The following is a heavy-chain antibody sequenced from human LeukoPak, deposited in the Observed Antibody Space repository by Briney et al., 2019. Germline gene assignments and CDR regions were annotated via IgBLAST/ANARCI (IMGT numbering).Heavy chain of an antibody. Sequence: SETLSLTCTVSGGSISSSSYYWGWIRQPPRKGLEWIGSIYYSGSTYYNPSLKSRVTISVDTSKNQFSLKLSSVTAADTAVYFCARHAISTTSTGGAVVGPLKDDAFDIWGQGTMVTVSS. CDR1: GGSISSSSYY. D-gene: IGHD2/OR15-2a*01. V-gene: IGHV4-39*01. CDR3: ARHAISTTSTGGAVVGPLKDDAFDI. CDR2: IYYSGST. J-gene: IGHJ3*02.